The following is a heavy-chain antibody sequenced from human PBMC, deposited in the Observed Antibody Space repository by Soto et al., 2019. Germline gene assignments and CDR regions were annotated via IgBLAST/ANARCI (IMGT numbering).Heavy chain of an antibody. J-gene: IGHJ4*02. CDR1: GGYISSGGYS. CDR3: ARVPAP. Sequence: QLQLQESGSGLVKPSQTLSLTCAVSGGYISSGGYSWNWIRQPPGKGLEWIGYIYHSGSTYYNPPHKGRVPISLDRSKNKFSLKLSSVTAADTAVYYCARVPAPWGQGTLVTVSS. CDR2: IYHSGST. V-gene: IGHV4-30-2*01.